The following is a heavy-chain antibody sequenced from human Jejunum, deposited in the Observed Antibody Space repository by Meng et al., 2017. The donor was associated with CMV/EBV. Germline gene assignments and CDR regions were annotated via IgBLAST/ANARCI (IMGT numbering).Heavy chain of an antibody. J-gene: IGHJ4*02. Sequence: SWVRQAPGKGLEWVGRIKSKSDGGTTDYAAPVKGRFTISRDDSKNTLYLQMNSLKTEDTAVYYCTTDTEDLYHIDFSSGYSPRYFDCWGRGTLVTVSS. D-gene: IGHD3-3*01. CDR3: TTDTEDLYHIDFSSGYSPRYFDC. V-gene: IGHV3-15*01. CDR2: IKSKSDGGTT.